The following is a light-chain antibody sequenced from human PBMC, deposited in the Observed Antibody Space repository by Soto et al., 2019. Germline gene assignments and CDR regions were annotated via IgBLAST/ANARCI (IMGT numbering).Light chain of an antibody. CDR3: QHYYSIPRT. Sequence: DIVMTQSPDSLAVSLGERATINCKSSQSVLYSSTNKNYLAWYQQKPGQPPKLLIYWASTRESGVPDRFSGSGSVTDFTLTISSLQAEDVAVYYCQHYYSIPRTFGQGTKLEIK. J-gene: IGKJ2*02. CDR1: QSVLYSSTNKNY. V-gene: IGKV4-1*01. CDR2: WAS.